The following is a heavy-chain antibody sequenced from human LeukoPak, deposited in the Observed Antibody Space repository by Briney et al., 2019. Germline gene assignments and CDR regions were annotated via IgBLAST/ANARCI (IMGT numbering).Heavy chain of an antibody. CDR1: GDTFIPYT. V-gene: IGHV1-69*04. D-gene: IGHD2-15*01. Sequence: SVKVSCKASGDTFIPYTFSWVRQSPGQGLEWIGRIIPSLDVANYAQKFQGRVTLSVDRDTATTYMEVTSLRSEDTAIYYCARDHCTPGTCLGGHWGQGTLVTVSS. CDR3: ARDHCTPGTCLGGH. CDR2: IIPSLDVA. J-gene: IGHJ4*02.